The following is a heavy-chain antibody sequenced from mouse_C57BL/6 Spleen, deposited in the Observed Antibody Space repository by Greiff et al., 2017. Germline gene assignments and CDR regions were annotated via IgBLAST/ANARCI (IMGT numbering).Heavy chain of an antibody. CDR3: ASITTVVDTYYAMDY. V-gene: IGHV1-64*01. D-gene: IGHD1-1*01. CDR2: IHPNSGST. J-gene: IGHJ4*01. Sequence: VQLQQPGAELVKPGASVKLSCKASGYTFTSYWMHWVKQRPGQGLEWIGMIHPNSGSTNYNEKFKSKATLTVDKSSSTAYMQLSSLTSEDSAVYYCASITTVVDTYYAMDYWGQGTSVTVSS. CDR1: GYTFTSYW.